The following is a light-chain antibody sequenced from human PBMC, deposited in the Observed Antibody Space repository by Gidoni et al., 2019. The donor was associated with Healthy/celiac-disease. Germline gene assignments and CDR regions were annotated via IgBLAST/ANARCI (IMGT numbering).Light chain of an antibody. V-gene: IGLV2-14*01. Sequence: QSALTQPASVPGPPGQTITISCTGTSSDVGGYNYVSWYQQHPGKAPKLMIYDVSKRPSGVSNRFSGSKSGNTASLTISGLQAEDEADYYCSSYAGSSTAVFGTGTKVTVL. J-gene: IGLJ1*01. CDR1: SSDVGGYNY. CDR3: SSYAGSSTAV. CDR2: DVS.